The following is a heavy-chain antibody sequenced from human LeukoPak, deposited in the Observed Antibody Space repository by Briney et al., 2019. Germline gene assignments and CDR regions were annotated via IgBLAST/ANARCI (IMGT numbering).Heavy chain of an antibody. Sequence: GGSLRLSCAASGFTFSSYAMSWVRQAPGKGLEWVSAISGSGGSTYYADSVKGRFTISRDYSKNALYLQMNSLRAEDTAVYYCAKDSLIVVVIDDAFDIWGQGTMVTVSS. CDR2: ISGSGGST. J-gene: IGHJ3*02. CDR1: GFTFSSYA. D-gene: IGHD3-22*01. V-gene: IGHV3-23*01. CDR3: AKDSLIVVVIDDAFDI.